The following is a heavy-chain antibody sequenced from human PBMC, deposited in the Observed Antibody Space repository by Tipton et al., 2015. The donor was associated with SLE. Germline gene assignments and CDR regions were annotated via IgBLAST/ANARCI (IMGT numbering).Heavy chain of an antibody. CDR1: GFAVNSNF. Sequence: GSLRLSCEASGFAVNSNFMSWVRQAPGRGLEWVSTISSGGTSYYADSVRGQFAISRDNSKNTVYLQMNSLRAEDTAVYYCARGDEFYWFFDLWGRGALVTVSS. V-gene: IGHV3-66*02. CDR2: ISSGGTS. CDR3: ARGDEFYWFFDL. J-gene: IGHJ2*01.